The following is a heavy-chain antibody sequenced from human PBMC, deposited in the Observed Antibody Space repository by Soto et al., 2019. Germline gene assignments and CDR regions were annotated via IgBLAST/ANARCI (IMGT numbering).Heavy chain of an antibody. CDR3: ASLVVVRVGY. CDR1: GFTFSSYG. CDR2: ISYDGSNK. V-gene: IGHV3-30*03. D-gene: IGHD3-22*01. J-gene: IGHJ4*02. Sequence: QVQLVESGGGVVQPGRSLRLSCAASGFTFSSYGMHWVRQAPGKGLEWVAVISYDGSNKYYADSVKGRFTISRDNSKNTLYLQMNSLRAEYTAVYYCASLVVVRVGYWGQGTLVTVSS.